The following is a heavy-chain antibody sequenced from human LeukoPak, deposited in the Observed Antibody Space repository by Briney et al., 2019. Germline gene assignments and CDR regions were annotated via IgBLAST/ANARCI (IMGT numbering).Heavy chain of an antibody. CDR1: GGYISSYY. J-gene: IGHJ4*02. CDR3: ARANRYDLYFDY. CDR2: IYYSGSS. Sequence: SETLSLTCTVSGGYISSYYWSWIRQPPGKGLEWIGYIYYSGSSNYNPSLKSRVTISVDTSKNQVSLKLSSVTAADTAVYYCARANRYDLYFDYWGQGTLVTVSS. D-gene: IGHD5-12*01. V-gene: IGHV4-59*01.